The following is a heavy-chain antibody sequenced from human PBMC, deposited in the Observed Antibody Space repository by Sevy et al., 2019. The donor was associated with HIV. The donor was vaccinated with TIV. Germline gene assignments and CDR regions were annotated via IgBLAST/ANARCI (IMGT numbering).Heavy chain of an antibody. Sequence: SETLSLTCTVSGGSITSLYWNWIRQPPGKGLEWIANIYYNGHINYNPSLKTRVTLPIDTSKNQFSLRLSSVTAADTAMYYGAYVKAWGRGSSWGQGTLVTDSS. D-gene: IGHD1-26*01. J-gene: IGHJ5*02. CDR1: GGSITSLY. CDR3: AYVKAWGRGSS. CDR2: IYYNGHI. V-gene: IGHV4-59*08.